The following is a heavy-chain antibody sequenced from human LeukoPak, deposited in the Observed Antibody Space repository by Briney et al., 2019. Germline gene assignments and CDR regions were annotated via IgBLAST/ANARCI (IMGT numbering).Heavy chain of an antibody. J-gene: IGHJ6*03. D-gene: IGHD1-26*01. CDR2: ISSSGGST. Sequence: GGSLRLSCAASGFTFDTYAMSWVRQAPGKGLEWVSGISSSGGSTSYADSVKGRFIISRDNSKNALYLQMNSLRAEDTAIYYCAKMNGPIDYYYYMDVWGKGTTVTVSS. CDR3: AKMNGPIDYYYYMDV. CDR1: GFTFDTYA. V-gene: IGHV3-23*01.